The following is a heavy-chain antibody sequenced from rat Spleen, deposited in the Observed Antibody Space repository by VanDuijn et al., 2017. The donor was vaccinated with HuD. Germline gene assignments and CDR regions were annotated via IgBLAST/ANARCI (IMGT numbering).Heavy chain of an antibody. Sequence: QVQLKESGPGLVQPSQTLSLTCTVSGFSLIRYNVHWVRQPPGKGLEWMGRMRYNGDTSYNSALKSRLSISRDTSKSQVFLKMNNLQTEDTAMYFCARKDYGYNSFFDYWGQGVMVTVSS. CDR1: GFSLIRYN. D-gene: IGHD1-9*01. CDR2: MRYNGDT. CDR3: ARKDYGYNSFFDY. V-gene: IGHV2-63*01. J-gene: IGHJ2*01.